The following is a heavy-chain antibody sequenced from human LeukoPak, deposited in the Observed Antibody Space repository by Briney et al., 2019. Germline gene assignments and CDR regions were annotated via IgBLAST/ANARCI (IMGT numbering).Heavy chain of an antibody. V-gene: IGHV3-74*01. J-gene: IGHJ5*01. CDR1: GFTFSSYW. D-gene: IGHD3-10*01. CDR2: IESNGLT. CDR3: AKAATYFYGSVTYDWFES. Sequence: GGSLRLSCEASGFTFSSYWMHWVRQIPGKGLMWVSRIESNGLTLYADSVRDRFTISRDNGKNTIYLQMNSLRVDDTAIYYCAKAATYFYGSVTYDWFESWGQGTLVTVSS.